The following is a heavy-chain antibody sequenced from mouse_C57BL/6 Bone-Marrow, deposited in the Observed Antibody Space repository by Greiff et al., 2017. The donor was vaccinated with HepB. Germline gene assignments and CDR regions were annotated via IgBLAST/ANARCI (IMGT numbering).Heavy chain of an antibody. CDR2: IHPSDSDT. Sequence: QVQLKQPGAELVKPGASVKVSCKASGYTFTSYWMHWVKQRPGQGLEWIGRIHPSDSDTNYNQKFKGKATLTVDKSSSTAYMQLSSLPSEDSAVYYCASLTGRGNFDYWGQGTTLTVSS. V-gene: IGHV1-74*01. CDR3: ASLTGRGNFDY. D-gene: IGHD4-1*01. CDR1: GYTFTSYW. J-gene: IGHJ2*01.